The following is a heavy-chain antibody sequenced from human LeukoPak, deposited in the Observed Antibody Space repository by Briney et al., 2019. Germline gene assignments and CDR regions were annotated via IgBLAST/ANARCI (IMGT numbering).Heavy chain of an antibody. CDR3: AKGVAADAEYFQH. J-gene: IGHJ1*01. Sequence: GGSLRLSCAASGFTFKTHAMSWVRQAPGKGLEWVSAISGSGGSTYYADSVKGRFTISRDNSKNTLYLQMNSLRAEDTAVYYCAKGVAADAEYFQHWGQGTLVTVSS. CDR2: ISGSGGST. CDR1: GFTFKTHA. V-gene: IGHV3-23*01. D-gene: IGHD6-19*01.